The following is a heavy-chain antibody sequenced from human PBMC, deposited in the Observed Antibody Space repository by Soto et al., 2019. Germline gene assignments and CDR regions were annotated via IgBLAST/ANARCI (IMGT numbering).Heavy chain of an antibody. CDR2: ITARGSIT. CDR1: GFTFSTYE. J-gene: IGHJ4*01. V-gene: IGHV3-48*03. Sequence: GGALRLSCVVSGFTFSTYEMNWVRQAPGKGLEWVSYITARGSITSYAAYVKGRFTTSRDNAKDSVYLEIDSLRPEDTAMYYCARGRCSSGNRQLDYCGNGGLGTVSS. CDR3: ARGRCSSGNRQLDY. D-gene: IGHD6-6*01.